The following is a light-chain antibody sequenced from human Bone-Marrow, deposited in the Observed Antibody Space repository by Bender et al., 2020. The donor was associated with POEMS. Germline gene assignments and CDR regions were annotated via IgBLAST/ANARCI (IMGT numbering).Light chain of an antibody. CDR3: CSYAGTSSWV. Sequence: QSALTQPASVSGSPGQSITISCTGTSSDVGSYNLVSWYQQYPGKAPKLIIYEGYKRPSGVSNRFSGSKSGNTASLTISGLLPEDEADYYCCSYAGTSSWVFGGGTKLTVL. J-gene: IGLJ3*02. CDR1: SSDVGSYNL. CDR2: EGY. V-gene: IGLV2-23*01.